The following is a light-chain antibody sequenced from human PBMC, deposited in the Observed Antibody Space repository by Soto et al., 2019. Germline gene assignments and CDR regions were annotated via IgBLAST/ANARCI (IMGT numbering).Light chain of an antibody. V-gene: IGLV5-37*01. J-gene: IGLJ2*01. CDR2: YYSDSDK. CDR3: MIWPSNAHVV. Sequence: QAVVTQPPSSSASPGESARLTCTLPIDSNVGSYNIYWYQQKPGSPPRYLLYYYSDSDKGQGSGVPSRFSGSKDASANTGILLISGLQSDDEADYSCMIWPSNAHVVFGGGTKLTVL. CDR1: IDSNVGSYN.